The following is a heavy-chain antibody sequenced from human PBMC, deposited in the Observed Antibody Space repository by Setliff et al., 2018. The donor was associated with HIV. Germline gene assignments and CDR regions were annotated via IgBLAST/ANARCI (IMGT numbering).Heavy chain of an antibody. J-gene: IGHJ3*02. V-gene: IGHV3-7*01. CDR1: RFSFSTFW. CDR3: ARDSRQQLGTRAFDI. CDR2: INEDGNKK. Sequence: GGSLRLSCATSRFSFSTFWMTWVRQAPGKGLEWIANINEDGNKKYHAGSVWGRFTISRDNAKNSLYLQMNSLRSEDTAGYYCARDSRQQLGTRAFDIWGQGTMVTVS. D-gene: IGHD6-13*01.